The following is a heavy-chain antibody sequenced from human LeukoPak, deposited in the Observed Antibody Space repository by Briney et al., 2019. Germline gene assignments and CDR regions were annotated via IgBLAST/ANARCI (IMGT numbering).Heavy chain of an antibody. CDR2: IYHSGST. Sequence: SETLSLTCTVSGYSISSGYYWGWIRQPPGKGLEWIGSIYHSGSTYYNPSLKSRVTISVDTSKNQFSLKLSSVTAADTAVYYCARGNIVVLTGDAFDIWGQGTMVTVSS. V-gene: IGHV4-38-2*02. J-gene: IGHJ3*02. CDR1: GYSISSGYY. D-gene: IGHD2/OR15-2a*01. CDR3: ARGNIVVLTGDAFDI.